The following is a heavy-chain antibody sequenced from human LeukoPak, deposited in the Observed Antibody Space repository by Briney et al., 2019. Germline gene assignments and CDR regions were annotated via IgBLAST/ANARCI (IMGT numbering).Heavy chain of an antibody. CDR2: ISGTGGRT. J-gene: IGHJ5*02. V-gene: IGHV3-23*01. CDR3: VRDYCSGGSCYESKWFDP. CDR1: GFTFSNYA. D-gene: IGHD2-15*01. Sequence: GGSLRLSCTASGFTFSNYAMTWVRQAPGKGLEWVSSISGTGGRTYSADSVKGRFTISRDNSKNTLFLQMNSLRAEDTAVYFCVRDYCSGGSCYESKWFDPWGQGTLVTVSS.